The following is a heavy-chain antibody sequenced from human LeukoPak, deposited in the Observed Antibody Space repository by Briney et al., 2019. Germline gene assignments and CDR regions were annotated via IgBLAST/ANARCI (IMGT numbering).Heavy chain of an antibody. V-gene: IGHV4-39*02. CDR3: ARVRDGYSRNWAY. J-gene: IGHJ4*02. Sequence: SETLSLTCTASGGSISSSIYYWGWFRQPPGKGLEWIGSIYYNVATYYNSSLKSRVTISVDTSKNHLSLKLSSVTAADTAVYYCARVRDGYSRNWAYWGQGTLVTVSS. D-gene: IGHD5-24*01. CDR1: GGSISSSIYY. CDR2: IYYNVAT.